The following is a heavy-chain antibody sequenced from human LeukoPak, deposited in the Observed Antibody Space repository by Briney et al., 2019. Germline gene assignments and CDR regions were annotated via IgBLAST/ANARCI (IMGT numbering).Heavy chain of an antibody. V-gene: IGHV3-74*03. J-gene: IGHJ4*02. Sequence: GGSLRLSCVASGFTFSSYWMHWVRQAPGKGLEWVSRINEDASTITYADSVKGRFTISRENAMNTLYLQMNSLRAEDTAVYYCVRDLILVWTPGDDFDHWGREPWSPSPQ. CDR2: INEDASTI. D-gene: IGHD3-16*01. CDR1: GFTFSSYW. CDR3: VRDLILVWTPGDDFDH.